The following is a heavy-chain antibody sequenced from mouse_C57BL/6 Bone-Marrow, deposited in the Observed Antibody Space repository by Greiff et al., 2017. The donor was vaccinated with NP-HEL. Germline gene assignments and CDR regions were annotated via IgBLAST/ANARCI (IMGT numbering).Heavy chain of an antibody. V-gene: IGHV1-82*01. J-gene: IGHJ2*01. CDR2: IYPGDGDT. CDR3: AGVGKDYYADY. Sequence: VKLVESGPELVKPGASVKISCKASGYAFSSSWMNWVKQRPGKGLEWIGRIYPGDGDTNYNGKFKGKATLTADKSSSTAYMQLSSLTSEDSAVYFCAGVGKDYYADYWGQGTTLTVSS. D-gene: IGHD1-1*01. CDR1: GYAFSSSW.